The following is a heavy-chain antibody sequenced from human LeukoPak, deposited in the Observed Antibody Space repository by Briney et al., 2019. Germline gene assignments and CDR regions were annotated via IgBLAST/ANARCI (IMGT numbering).Heavy chain of an antibody. CDR3: LWWNY. D-gene: IGHD2-21*01. CDR2: IKSNSDGGTT. Sequence: GGSLRLSCVASGFTFSTAWMSWLRQAPGKGPEWVGRIKSNSDGGTTDYAASVKGRFTISRDDSKNTLYLQMNSLKTEDTAVYYCLWWNYWGQGTLVTVSS. CDR1: GFTFSTAW. V-gene: IGHV3-15*01. J-gene: IGHJ4*02.